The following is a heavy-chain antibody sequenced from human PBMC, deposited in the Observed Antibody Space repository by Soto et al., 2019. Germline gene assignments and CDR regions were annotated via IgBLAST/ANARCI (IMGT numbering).Heavy chain of an antibody. Sequence: QITLKESGPTLVKPTQTLTLTCTFSGFSLTTRGVGVAWILQPPGKALEWLALIYWDYDKRYSPSLESRLTIINDTSKNQVVLTMTCMAPVDTATYYCPHSPLPGEDRWGQGTLVTVSS. D-gene: IGHD1-26*01. CDR3: PHSPLPGEDR. V-gene: IGHV2-5*02. J-gene: IGHJ4*02. CDR1: GFSLTTRGVG. CDR2: IYWDYDK.